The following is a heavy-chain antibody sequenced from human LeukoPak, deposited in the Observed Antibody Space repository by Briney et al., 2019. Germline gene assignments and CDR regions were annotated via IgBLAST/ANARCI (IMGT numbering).Heavy chain of an antibody. CDR3: ARGSDDYYYYYYMDV. CDR2: IYNTGST. V-gene: IGHV4-59*01. CDR1: GGSISRYY. J-gene: IGHJ6*03. Sequence: SETLSPTCTVSGGSISRYYWSWIRQPPGKGLEWIGYIYNTGSTNYNPSLKSRVIISVDTSKNQFSLKLASVTAADTAVYYCARGSDDYYYYYYMDVWGKGTTVTVSS.